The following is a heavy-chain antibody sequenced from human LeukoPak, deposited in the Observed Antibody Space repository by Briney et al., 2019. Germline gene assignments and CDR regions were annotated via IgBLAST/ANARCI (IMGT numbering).Heavy chain of an antibody. Sequence: SETLSLTCAVYGGSFSGYYWSWIRQPPGKGLEWIGEINHSGSTNYNPSLKSRVTISVDTSKNQFSLKLSSVTAADTAVYYCARGGWDKQKHQPYSYWGQGTLVTVSS. CDR3: ARGGWDKQKHQPYSY. CDR2: INHSGST. V-gene: IGHV4-34*01. D-gene: IGHD6-13*01. J-gene: IGHJ4*02. CDR1: GGSFSGYY.